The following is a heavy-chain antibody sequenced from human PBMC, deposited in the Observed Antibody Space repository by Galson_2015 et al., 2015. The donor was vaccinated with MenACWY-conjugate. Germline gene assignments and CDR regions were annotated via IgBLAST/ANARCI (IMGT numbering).Heavy chain of an antibody. CDR1: GFTFSSYG. Sequence: LRLSCAASGFTFSSYGMHWVRQAPGKGLEWVAVVWYDGSNKYYADSVKGRFTISRDNSKNTLYLQMNSLRAEDTAVYYCARDYSNYYYGMDVWGQGTTVTVSS. D-gene: IGHD4-11*01. CDR2: VWYDGSNK. CDR3: ARDYSNYYYGMDV. J-gene: IGHJ6*02. V-gene: IGHV3-33*01.